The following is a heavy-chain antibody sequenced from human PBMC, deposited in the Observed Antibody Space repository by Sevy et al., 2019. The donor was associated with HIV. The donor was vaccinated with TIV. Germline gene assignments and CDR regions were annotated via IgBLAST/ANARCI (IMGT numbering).Heavy chain of an antibody. Sequence: SETLSLTCTVSGGSISSSSYYRGWIRQPPGKGLEWIGSIYYSGSTYYNPSLKSRVTISVDTSKNQFSLKLSSVTAADTAVYYCATPGGWYDEGWGQGTLVTVSS. V-gene: IGHV4-39*01. CDR3: ATPGGWYDEG. D-gene: IGHD6-19*01. CDR2: IYYSGST. CDR1: GGSISSSSYY. J-gene: IGHJ4*02.